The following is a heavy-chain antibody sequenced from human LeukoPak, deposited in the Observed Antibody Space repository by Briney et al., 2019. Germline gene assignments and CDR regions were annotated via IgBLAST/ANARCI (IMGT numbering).Heavy chain of an antibody. CDR3: VRFPTGFDY. CDR1: GFTLRNYW. V-gene: IGHV3-7*05. D-gene: IGHD4-17*01. Sequence: PGGSLRLSCAASGFTLRNYWMTWVRQAPGKGLEWVANINEDGSEKYYVDSVKGRFTISRDNAKNSLYLQMNSLRGEDTAVYYCVRFPTGFDYWGQGTLVTVSS. CDR2: INEDGSEK. J-gene: IGHJ4*02.